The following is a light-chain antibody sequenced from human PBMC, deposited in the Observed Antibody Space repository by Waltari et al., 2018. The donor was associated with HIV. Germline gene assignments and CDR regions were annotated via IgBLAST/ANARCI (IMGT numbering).Light chain of an antibody. CDR2: DVN. CDR1: SSDVGGYNY. J-gene: IGLJ2*01. Sequence: QSALTQPPSASGSLGPSVTISCTGTSSDVGGYNYVSWYQQYPGEAPKLIIYDVNKRPSGVPDRFSGSKSGNTASLTVSGLQGEDEAQYYCSAYAGSNNLVLFGGGTKLTVL. CDR3: SAYAGSNNLVL. V-gene: IGLV2-8*01.